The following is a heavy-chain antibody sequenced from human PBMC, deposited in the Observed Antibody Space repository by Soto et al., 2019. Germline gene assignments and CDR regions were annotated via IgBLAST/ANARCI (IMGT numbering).Heavy chain of an antibody. J-gene: IGHJ4*02. CDR1: GGSISSSSYY. V-gene: IGHV4-39*01. D-gene: IGHD2-2*01. CDR3: ARRPADSSGFDY. Sequence: SETLSLTCTFSGGSISSSSYYWGWIRQPPGKGLEWIGSIYYSGSTYYNPSLKSRVTISVDTSKNQFSLKLSSVTAADTAVYYCARRPADSSGFDYWGQGTLVTVS. CDR2: IYYSGST.